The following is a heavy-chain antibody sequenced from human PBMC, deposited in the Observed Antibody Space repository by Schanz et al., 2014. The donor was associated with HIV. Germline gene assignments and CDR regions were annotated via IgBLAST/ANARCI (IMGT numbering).Heavy chain of an antibody. CDR2: ISYDGSNK. Sequence: VQLVESGGGLVKPGGSLSLSCVASGFTFGDHYMTWIRQAPGKGLEWVAVISYDGSNKYYADSVKGRFTISRDNSKNTLYLQMNSLRGEDSAVYYCAKVGRIYSTTWIDHWGQGTLVTVSS. J-gene: IGHJ4*02. CDR1: GFTFGDHY. D-gene: IGHD6-13*01. V-gene: IGHV3-30*18. CDR3: AKVGRIYSTTWIDH.